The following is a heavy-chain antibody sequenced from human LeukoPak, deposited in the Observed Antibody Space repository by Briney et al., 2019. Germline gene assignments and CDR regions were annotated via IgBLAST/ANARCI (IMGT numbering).Heavy chain of an antibody. V-gene: IGHV4-34*01. CDR2: INHSGST. J-gene: IGHJ4*02. D-gene: IGHD1-26*01. CDR3: ARLYWGAGIDY. CDR1: GFTFSDYY. Sequence: PGGSLRLSCAASGFTFSDYYMSWIRQPPGKGLEWIGEINHSGSTNYNPSLKSRVTISVDTSKNQFSLKLSSVTAADTAVYYCARLYWGAGIDYWGQGTLVTVSS.